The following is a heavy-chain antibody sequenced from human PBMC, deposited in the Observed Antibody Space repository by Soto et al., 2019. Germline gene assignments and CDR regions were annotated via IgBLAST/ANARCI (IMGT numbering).Heavy chain of an antibody. J-gene: IGHJ4*02. D-gene: IGHD6-19*01. V-gene: IGHV3-64D*06. Sequence: GGSLRLSCSASGFAFSDYAMHWVRQAPGKGLEYVSGISTSGSSTYYADSVKGRFTISRDNYKNTLYLQMSSLRAEDTAVFYCVKEPGNSAWSYYFDYWGQGT. CDR3: VKEPGNSAWSYYFDY. CDR2: ISTSGSST. CDR1: GFAFSDYA.